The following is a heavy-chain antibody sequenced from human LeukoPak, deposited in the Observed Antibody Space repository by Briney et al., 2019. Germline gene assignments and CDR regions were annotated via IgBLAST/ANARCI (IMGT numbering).Heavy chain of an antibody. CDR3: TTPNEGNWFDP. CDR2: IRDKGYGHAT. Sequence: GESLKTSCAASGFTFSDSAIHWVRQASGKGLEWVGRIRDKGYGHATAYAASVKGRFTLSRDDSRNTAYLQMDSLKTEDTALYYCTTPNEGNWFDPWGQGTLVTVSS. D-gene: IGHD2-8*01. V-gene: IGHV3-73*01. J-gene: IGHJ5*02. CDR1: GFTFSDSA.